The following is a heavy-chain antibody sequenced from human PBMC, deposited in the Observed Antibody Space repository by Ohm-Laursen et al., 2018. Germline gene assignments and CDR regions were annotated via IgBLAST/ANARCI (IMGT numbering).Heavy chain of an antibody. CDR3: ARDEEYRDFYYYGMDV. V-gene: IGHV3-7*01. D-gene: IGHD5-18*01. Sequence: SLRLSCTASGFTFSSYWMSWVRQAPGKGLEWVASLKQDGSEIYYADSVEGRFTISRDKFKNTLDLQMHGLRVEDTAVYYCARDEEYRDFYYYGMDVWGQGTTVIVSS. J-gene: IGHJ6*02. CDR2: LKQDGSEI. CDR1: GFTFSSYW.